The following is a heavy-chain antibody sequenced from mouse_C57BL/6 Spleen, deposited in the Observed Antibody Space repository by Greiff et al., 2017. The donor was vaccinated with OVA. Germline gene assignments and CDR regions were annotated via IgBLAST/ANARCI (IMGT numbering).Heavy chain of an antibody. CDR1: GYAFSSSW. Sequence: QVQLQQSGPELVKPGASVKISCKASGYAFSSSWMNWVKQRPGKGLEWIGRIYPGDGDTNYNGKFKGKATLTADKSSSTAYMQLSSLTSEDSAVYVCAREEGIGGFAYWGQGTLVTVSA. J-gene: IGHJ3*01. CDR3: AREEGIGGFAY. CDR2: IYPGDGDT. D-gene: IGHD2-14*01. V-gene: IGHV1-82*01.